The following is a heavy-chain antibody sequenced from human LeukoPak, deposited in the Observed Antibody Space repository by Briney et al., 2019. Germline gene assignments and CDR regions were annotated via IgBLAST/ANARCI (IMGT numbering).Heavy chain of an antibody. CDR3: ARRYQLLHYYYYGMDV. J-gene: IGHJ6*02. V-gene: IGHV4-34*01. CDR2: INHSGST. CDR1: GGSFSGYY. Sequence: SETLSLTCAVYGGSFSGYYWSWIRQPPGKGLEWIGEINHSGSTNYNPSLKSRVTISVDTSKNQFSLKLSSVTAADTAVYYCARRYQLLHYYYYGMDVWGQGTTVTVSS. D-gene: IGHD2-2*01.